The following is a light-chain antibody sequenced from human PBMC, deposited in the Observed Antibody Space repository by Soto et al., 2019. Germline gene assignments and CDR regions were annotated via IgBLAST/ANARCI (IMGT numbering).Light chain of an antibody. J-gene: IGKJ1*01. Sequence: DIQRTQSPSTLSGSVGDRVTITCRASQTISSWLAWYQQKPGKAPKLLIYKASTLKSEVPSRFSGSGSGTDFTLTISSLQPDDFATYYCQQYNSYWTFGQGTKVDIK. CDR2: KAS. CDR3: QQYNSYWT. CDR1: QTISSW. V-gene: IGKV1-5*03.